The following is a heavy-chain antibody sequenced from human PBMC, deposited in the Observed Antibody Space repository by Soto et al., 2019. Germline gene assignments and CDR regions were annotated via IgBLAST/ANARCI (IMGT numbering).Heavy chain of an antibody. CDR1: GVTFSSYA. Sequence: SVKVSCKASGVTFSSYAISWVRQAPGQGLEWMGGIIPIFGTANYAQKFQGRVTITADKSTSTAYMELSSLRSEDTAVYYCARGSPCGGDCYSGRWFDPWGQGTLVTVSS. CDR2: IIPIFGTA. CDR3: ARGSPCGGDCYSGRWFDP. V-gene: IGHV1-69*06. D-gene: IGHD2-21*02. J-gene: IGHJ5*02.